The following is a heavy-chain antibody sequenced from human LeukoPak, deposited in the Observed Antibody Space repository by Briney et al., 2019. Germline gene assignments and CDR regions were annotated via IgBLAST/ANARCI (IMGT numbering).Heavy chain of an antibody. CDR1: GGSISSSSYY. D-gene: IGHD3-3*01. CDR2: IYYSGST. V-gene: IGHV4-39*01. Sequence: MTSETLSLTCTVSGGSISSSSYYRGWIRQPPGKGLEWIGSIYYSGSTYYNPSLKSRVTISVDTSKNQFSLKLSSVTAADTAVYYCARLVPERGYKYYFDYWGQGTLVTVSS. CDR3: ARLVPERGYKYYFDY. J-gene: IGHJ4*02.